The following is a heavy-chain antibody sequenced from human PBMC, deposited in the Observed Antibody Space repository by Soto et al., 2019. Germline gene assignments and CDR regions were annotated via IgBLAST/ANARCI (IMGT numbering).Heavy chain of an antibody. V-gene: IGHV1-46*01. Sequence: GASVKVSCKASGYTFTSYYMHWVRQAPGQGLEWMGIINPSGGSTSYAQKFQGRVTMTRDTSTSTVYMELSSLRSDDTAVYYCVRVSETLDVVATMGDYWGQGTLVTVSS. CDR1: GYTFTSYY. J-gene: IGHJ4*02. CDR2: INPSGGST. D-gene: IGHD5-12*01. CDR3: VRVSETLDVVATMGDY.